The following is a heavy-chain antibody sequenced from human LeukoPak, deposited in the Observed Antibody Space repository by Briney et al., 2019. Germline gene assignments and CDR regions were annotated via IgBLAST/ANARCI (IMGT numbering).Heavy chain of an antibody. CDR1: GYPFTHAY. CDR2: IKRKGHGGTT. CDR3: TTDRAIGPRPRFDS. J-gene: IGHJ5*01. D-gene: IGHD6-6*01. V-gene: IGHV3-15*01. Sequence: GGSLTLPCTPSGYPFTHAYLGGARRAPGKGLEWVGCIKRKGHGGTTDVAAPVKGKFAISRDDSRNTMFLQMNSLKAEDTAVYYCTTDRAIGPRPRFDSWGRGTLVTVSS.